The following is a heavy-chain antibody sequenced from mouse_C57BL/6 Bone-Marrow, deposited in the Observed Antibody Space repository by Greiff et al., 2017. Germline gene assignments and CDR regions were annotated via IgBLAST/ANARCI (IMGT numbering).Heavy chain of an antibody. V-gene: IGHV1-80*01. CDR2: IYPGDGDT. D-gene: IGHD1-1*01. Sequence: QVHVKQSGAELVKPGASVKISCKASGYAFSSYWMNWVKQRPGKGLEWIGQIYPGDGDTNYNGKFKGKATLTADKSSSTAYMQLSSLTSEDSAVYFCAREGFITTAGYFDVWGTGTTVTVSS. CDR1: GYAFSSYW. J-gene: IGHJ1*03. CDR3: AREGFITTAGYFDV.